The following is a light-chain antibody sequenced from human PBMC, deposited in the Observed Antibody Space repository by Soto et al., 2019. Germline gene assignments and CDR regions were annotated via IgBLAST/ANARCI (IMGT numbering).Light chain of an antibody. CDR2: GAS. V-gene: IGKV3-20*01. CDR3: QQYDSYSWT. CDR1: QSVSNNY. Sequence: EIVLTQSPGTLSLSPGERATLSCRASQSVSNNYLAWYQQKPGQAPRLLIYGASNRATGIPDRFSGSGSGTDFTLTISSLQPDDFATYYCQQYDSYSWTFGQGTKVEMK. J-gene: IGKJ1*01.